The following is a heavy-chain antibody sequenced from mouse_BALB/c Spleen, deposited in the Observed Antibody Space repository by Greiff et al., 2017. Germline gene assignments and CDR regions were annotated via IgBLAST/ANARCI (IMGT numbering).Heavy chain of an antibody. Sequence: EVKLVESGGGLVKPGGSLKLSCAASGFTFSDYYMYWVRQTPEKGLEWVAYISSGSSTIYYADTVKGRFTITRDKPKNTLFLQMTSLRSEDTAMYYCARGDYYGSSYAMDYWGQGTSVTVSS. CDR1: GFTFSDYY. CDR3: ARGDYYGSSYAMDY. V-gene: IGHV5-17*01. D-gene: IGHD1-1*01. CDR2: ISSGSSTI. J-gene: IGHJ4*01.